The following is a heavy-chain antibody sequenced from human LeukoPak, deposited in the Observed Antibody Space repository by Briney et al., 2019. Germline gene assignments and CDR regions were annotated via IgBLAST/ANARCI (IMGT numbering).Heavy chain of an antibody. CDR2: INHSGST. Sequence: PSETLSLTCAVYGGSFSVYYWSWIRQPQGKGLEWIGEINHSGSTNYNPSLKSRVAISVDRSKNQFSLKLSSVTAADTAVYYCARGTMITFGGVIESFDYWGQGTLVTVSS. CDR3: ARGTMITFGGVIESFDY. V-gene: IGHV4-34*01. D-gene: IGHD3-16*02. J-gene: IGHJ4*02. CDR1: GGSFSVYY.